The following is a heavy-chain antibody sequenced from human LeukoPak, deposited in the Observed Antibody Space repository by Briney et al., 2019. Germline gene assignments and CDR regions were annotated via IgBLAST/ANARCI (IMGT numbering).Heavy chain of an antibody. J-gene: IGHJ1*01. D-gene: IGHD3-22*01. CDR3: ARYYYDSSGYYYGEYFQH. CDR2: IYYSGST. V-gene: IGHV4-59*01. CDR1: GGSISSYY. Sequence: SETLSLTCTVSGGSISSYYWSWIRQPPGKGLEWIGYIYYSGSTNYNPSLKSRVTISADTSKNQFSLKLSSVTAADTAVYYCARYYYDSSGYYYGEYFQHWGQGTLVTVSS.